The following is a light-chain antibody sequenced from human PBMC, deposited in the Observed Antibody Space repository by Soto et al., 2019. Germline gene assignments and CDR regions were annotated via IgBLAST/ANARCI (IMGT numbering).Light chain of an antibody. CDR2: DAS. CDR1: QSVSSY. V-gene: IGKV3-11*01. Sequence: EIVWTQSPATLSLSPGERATLSCRASQSVSSYLAWYQQKPGQPPRLLIYDASNRATGIPARFSGSGSGTDFALTISSLEPEDFAVYYCQQRSNWPSTFGGGTKVEIK. CDR3: QQRSNWPST. J-gene: IGKJ4*01.